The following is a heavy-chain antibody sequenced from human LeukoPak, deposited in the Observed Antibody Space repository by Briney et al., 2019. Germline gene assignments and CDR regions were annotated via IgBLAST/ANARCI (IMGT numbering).Heavy chain of an antibody. Sequence: GGSLRLSCAASGFTFSSYAMSWVRQVPGKGLEWVSAISGSGGSTYYADSVKGRFTISRDNSKNTLYLQMNSLRAEDTAVYYCARGGGNCLDYWGQGTLVAVSS. V-gene: IGHV3-23*01. CDR2: ISGSGGST. CDR1: GFTFSSYA. D-gene: IGHD3-16*01. J-gene: IGHJ4*02. CDR3: ARGGGNCLDY.